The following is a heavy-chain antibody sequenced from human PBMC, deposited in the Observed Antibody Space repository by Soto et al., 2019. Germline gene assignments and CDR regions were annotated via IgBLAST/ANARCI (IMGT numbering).Heavy chain of an antibody. CDR3: AKDRDGAAAGPTKFYGMDV. Sequence: GGSLRLSCAASGFTFSSYAISWVRQAPGKGLEWVSVISGSSDSTYYAESVRGRFTISRDNSKNTLYLQMNSLRAEDTAVYYFAKDRDGAAAGPTKFYGMDVWGQGTTVTVSS. CDR2: ISGSSDST. J-gene: IGHJ6*02. CDR1: GFTFSSYA. D-gene: IGHD6-13*01. V-gene: IGHV3-23*01.